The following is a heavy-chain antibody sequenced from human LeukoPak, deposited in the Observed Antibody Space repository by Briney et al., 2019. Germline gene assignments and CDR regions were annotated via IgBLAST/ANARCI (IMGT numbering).Heavy chain of an antibody. J-gene: IGHJ4*02. Sequence: GGSLRLSCAASGFTFSSYAMSWVRQAPGKGLEWVSAISGSGGSTYYAGSVKGRFTISRDNSKNTLYLQMNSLRAEDTAVYYCVKYYYDSSGYYRSRELGAFDYWGQGTLVTVSS. CDR2: ISGSGGST. CDR3: VKYYYDSSGYYRSRELGAFDY. V-gene: IGHV3-23*01. D-gene: IGHD3-22*01. CDR1: GFTFSSYA.